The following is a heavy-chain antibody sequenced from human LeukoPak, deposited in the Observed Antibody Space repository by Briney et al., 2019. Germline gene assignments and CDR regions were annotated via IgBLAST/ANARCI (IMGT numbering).Heavy chain of an antibody. V-gene: IGHV3-20*04. D-gene: IGHD2-15*01. J-gene: IGHJ4*02. CDR2: INWNGGST. Sequence: PGGSLRLSCAASGFTFDDYGMSWVRQAPGKGLEWVSRINWNGGSTGYADSVKGRFTISRDNAKNSLYLQMNGLRAEDTALYYCARRGYCSGGSCYFDYWGQGTLVTVSS. CDR3: ARRGYCSGGSCYFDY. CDR1: GFTFDDYG.